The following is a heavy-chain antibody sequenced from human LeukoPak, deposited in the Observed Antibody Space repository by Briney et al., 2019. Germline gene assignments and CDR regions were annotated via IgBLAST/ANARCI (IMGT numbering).Heavy chain of an antibody. Sequence: PGGSLRLSCAASGFTFSSYAMSWVRQTPGKGLEWVSAISGSGGSTYYADSVKGRFTISRDNSKNTLYLQMNSLRAEDTAVYYCAKPPSNYYDGSGYYWGTEYFQHWGQGTLVTVSS. V-gene: IGHV3-23*01. D-gene: IGHD3-22*01. CDR2: ISGSGGST. CDR1: GFTFSSYA. CDR3: AKPPSNYYDGSGYYWGTEYFQH. J-gene: IGHJ1*01.